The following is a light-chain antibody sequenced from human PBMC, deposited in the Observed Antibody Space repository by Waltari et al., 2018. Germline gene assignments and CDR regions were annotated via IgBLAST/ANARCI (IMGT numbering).Light chain of an antibody. Sequence: AIRMTQSPSSLSASTGDRVTITRRASQSISSYLAWYQQKPGKATNLLTSAASTLQSGVPSRCSGSGAGTDVILTIRCLESEDFATYYCQQYYSYPRTFGQGTKVEIK. CDR2: AAS. CDR3: QQYYSYPRT. CDR1: QSISSY. J-gene: IGKJ1*01. V-gene: IGKV1-8*01.